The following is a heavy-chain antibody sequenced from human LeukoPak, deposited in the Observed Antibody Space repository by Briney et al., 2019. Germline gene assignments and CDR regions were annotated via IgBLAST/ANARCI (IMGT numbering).Heavy chain of an antibody. J-gene: IGHJ3*02. D-gene: IGHD2-2*01. CDR1: GGSISPYF. CDR2: IYTSGST. Sequence: SETLSLTCTVSGGSISPYFWSWIRQPAGKGLEWIGRIYTSGSTNYNPSLKSRVTMSVDTSKNQFSLKLSSVTAADTAVYYCARDRRYCSSTSCYLQAFDIWGQGTMVTVSS. V-gene: IGHV4-4*07. CDR3: ARDRRYCSSTSCYLQAFDI.